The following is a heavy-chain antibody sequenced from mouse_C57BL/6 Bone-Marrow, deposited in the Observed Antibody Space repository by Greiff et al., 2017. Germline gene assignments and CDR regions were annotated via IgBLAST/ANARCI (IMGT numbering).Heavy chain of an antibody. CDR1: GYTFTTYP. CDR3: ARSSTFFYYFDY. V-gene: IGHV1-47*01. CDR2: FHPYNDDT. Sequence: SGAELVKPGASVRMSCKASGYTFTTYPIGWMQQHHGKRLEWIGNFHPYNDDTTYKYKLKGKGTLTVEKSSYTGYLELSRLTSDDSAIDYCARSSTFFYYFDYWGQGTTLTVSS. J-gene: IGHJ2*01. D-gene: IGHD5-1*01.